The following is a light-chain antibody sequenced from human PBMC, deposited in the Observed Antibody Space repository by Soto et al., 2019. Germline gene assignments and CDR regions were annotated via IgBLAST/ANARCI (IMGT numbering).Light chain of an antibody. V-gene: IGKV3-11*01. J-gene: IGKJ4*01. CDR1: QSVSSY. CDR3: QQRSNWPST. Sequence: EIVLTQSPATLSLSPGERATLSCRASQSVSSYLAWYQQKPGQAPRLLIDDASNRATGIPARFSGSGSGTAFTLTISSLEPEDFAVYSCQQRSNWPSTFGGGTKVEIK. CDR2: DAS.